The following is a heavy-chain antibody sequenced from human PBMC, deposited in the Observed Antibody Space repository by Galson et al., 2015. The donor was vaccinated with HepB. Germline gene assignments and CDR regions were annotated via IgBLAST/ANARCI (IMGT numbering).Heavy chain of an antibody. CDR3: ARGDLYYDFWSGYYTHYYYYGMDV. V-gene: IGHV5-51*01. J-gene: IGHJ6*02. D-gene: IGHD3-3*01. CDR2: IYPGDSDT. CDR1: GYSFTSYW. Sequence: QSGAEVKKPGESLKISCKGSGYSFTSYWIGWVRQMPGKGLEWMGIIYPGDSDTRYSPSFQGQVTISADKSISTAYLQWSSLKASDTAMYYCARGDLYYDFWSGYYTHYYYYGMDVWGQGTTVTVSS.